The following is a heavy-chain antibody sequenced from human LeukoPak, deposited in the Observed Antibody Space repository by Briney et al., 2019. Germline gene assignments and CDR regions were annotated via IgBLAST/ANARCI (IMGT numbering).Heavy chain of an antibody. CDR3: ARDRIAAAGTAGGS. Sequence: ASVKVSCKASGGTFSSYAISWVRQAPGQGLEWMGGIIPIFGTANYAQKFQGRVTITADKSTSTAYMELSSLRSEDTAVYYCARDRIAAAGTAGGSWGQGTLVTVSS. D-gene: IGHD6-13*01. J-gene: IGHJ5*02. CDR2: IIPIFGTA. CDR1: GGTFSSYA. V-gene: IGHV1-69*06.